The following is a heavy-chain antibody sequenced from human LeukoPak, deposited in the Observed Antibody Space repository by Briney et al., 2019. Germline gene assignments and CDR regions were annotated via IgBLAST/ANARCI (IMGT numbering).Heavy chain of an antibody. CDR3: ARDVGYYDSSGLDY. Sequence: ASVKVSCKASGYTFTSYGISWVRQAPGQGLEWMGWISAYNGNTNYAQKLQGRVTMTTDTSTSTAYMELRSLRSDDTAVYYCARDVGYYDSSGLDYWGQGTLVTVPS. D-gene: IGHD3-22*01. CDR2: ISAYNGNT. V-gene: IGHV1-18*01. CDR1: GYTFTSYG. J-gene: IGHJ4*02.